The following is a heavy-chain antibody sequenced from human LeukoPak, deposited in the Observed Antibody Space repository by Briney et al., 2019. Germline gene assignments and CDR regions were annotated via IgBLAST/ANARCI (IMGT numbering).Heavy chain of an antibody. V-gene: IGHV3-53*01. D-gene: IGHD3-10*01. J-gene: IGHJ4*02. CDR1: GFTVSSNY. CDR2: IYSGGST. CDR3: ARENYGYLDY. Sequence: PGGSLRLSRAASGFTVSSNYMSWVRQAPGKGLEWVSVIYSGGSTYYADSVKGRFTISGDNSKNTLYLQMNSLRAEDTAVYYCARENYGYLDYWGQGTLVTVSS.